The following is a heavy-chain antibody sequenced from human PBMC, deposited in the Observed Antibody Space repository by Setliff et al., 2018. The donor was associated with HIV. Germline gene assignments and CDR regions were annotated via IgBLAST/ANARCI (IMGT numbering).Heavy chain of an antibody. J-gene: IGHJ4*02. V-gene: IGHV4-4*08. CDR1: GGSMSTYY. CDR2: IYTSGST. Sequence: PSETLSXXXTVSGGSMSTYYWSWIRQPPGKGLEWIRYIYTSGSTNYNPSLRSRVTIPVETPKTHFSLMLSSVTAADTAVYYCARGEFYCGTDFYWSSFDYWGXGILVTVSS. CDR3: ARGEFYCGTDFYWSSFDY. D-gene: IGHD2-21*02.